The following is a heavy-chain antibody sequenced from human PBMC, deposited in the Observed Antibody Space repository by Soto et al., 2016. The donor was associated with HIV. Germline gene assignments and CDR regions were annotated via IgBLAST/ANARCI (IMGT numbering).Heavy chain of an antibody. CDR2: INHSGNT. Sequence: QVQLQQWGTGLLKPSETLSRTCAVYGGSFSGHYWAWIRQSPGKGLEWIGEINHSGNTNYNPSLKNRVSILIDTSKNQFSLTMNSVTAADTAVYYCARKPGIYXYFDLWGLAPWSLSPX. CDR1: GGSFSGHY. J-gene: IGHJ2*01. CDR3: ARKPGIYXYFDL. V-gene: IGHV4-34*01.